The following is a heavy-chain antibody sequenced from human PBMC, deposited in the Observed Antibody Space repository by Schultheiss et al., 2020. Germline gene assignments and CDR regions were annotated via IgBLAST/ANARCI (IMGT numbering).Heavy chain of an antibody. CDR2: IKSKNDGGTT. V-gene: IGHV3-15*01. CDR3: TTDRESRYCSSTSCPLYDY. Sequence: GGSLRLSCAASKFTFDNVWMSWVRQAPGKGLEWVGHIKSKNDGGTTDYAAPVKGRFTISRDGSKNTLYLKMNSLKTEDTAVYYCTTDRESRYCSSTSCPLYDYWGQGTLVTVSS. D-gene: IGHD2-2*01. CDR1: KFTFDNVW. J-gene: IGHJ4*02.